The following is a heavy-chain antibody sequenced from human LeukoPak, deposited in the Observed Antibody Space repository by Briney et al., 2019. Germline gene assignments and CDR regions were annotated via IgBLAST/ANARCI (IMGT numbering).Heavy chain of an antibody. CDR1: GGTFSSYA. Sequence: SVKVSCKASGGTFSSYAISWVRQAPGQGLEWMGGIIPIFGTANYAQKFQGRVTITTDESTSTAYMELSSLRSEDTAVYYCARRLSIVGATYYYYYYMDVWGKGTTVTVSS. CDR3: ARRLSIVGATYYYYYYMDV. J-gene: IGHJ6*03. V-gene: IGHV1-69*05. D-gene: IGHD1-26*01. CDR2: IIPIFGTA.